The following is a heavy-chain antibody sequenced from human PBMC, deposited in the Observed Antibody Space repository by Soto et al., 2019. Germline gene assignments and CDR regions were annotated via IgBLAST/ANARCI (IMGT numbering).Heavy chain of an antibody. CDR2: INDGSEE. D-gene: IGHD1-1*01. CDR1: GFSFSAHG. CDR3: AGDDLFVDNGLDH. J-gene: IGHJ4*02. V-gene: IGHV3-33*01. Sequence: QVQLVESGGGVVRPGTSLRLSCAATGFSFSAHGMHWVRQAPGKGLEWLAVINDGSEEGYADSVRGRFTRSRDNARNIVYVPRDSLRAEDWALYYCAGDDLFVDNGLDHWGQGTLVTVSS.